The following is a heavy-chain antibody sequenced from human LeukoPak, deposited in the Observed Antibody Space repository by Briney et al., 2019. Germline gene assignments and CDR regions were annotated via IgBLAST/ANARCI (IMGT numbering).Heavy chain of an antibody. CDR3: AREDSSDPSGMDV. V-gene: IGHV4-61*01. J-gene: IGHJ6*02. Sequence: SETLSLTCTVSGGSVSSGSYYWSWIRQPPGRGLEWIAYIHYSGSAAYNPSLKSRVTISRDMSTNQFSLKLSSVTAADTAVYYCAREDSSDPSGMDVWGQGTTVTVSS. CDR2: IHYSGSA. CDR1: GGSVSSGSYY. D-gene: IGHD3-22*01.